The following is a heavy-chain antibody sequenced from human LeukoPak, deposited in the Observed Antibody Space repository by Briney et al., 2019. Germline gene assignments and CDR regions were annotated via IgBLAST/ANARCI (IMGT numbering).Heavy chain of an antibody. V-gene: IGHV4-30-2*01. Sequence: PSETLSLTCTVSGGSISSGGYYWSWIRQPPGKGLEWIGYIYHSGSTYYNPSLKSRVTISVDRSKNQFSLKLSSVTAADTAVYYCARIQPLLYSDYWGQGTLVTVSS. D-gene: IGHD2-2*02. CDR3: ARIQPLLYSDY. CDR1: GGSISSGGYY. J-gene: IGHJ4*02. CDR2: IYHSGST.